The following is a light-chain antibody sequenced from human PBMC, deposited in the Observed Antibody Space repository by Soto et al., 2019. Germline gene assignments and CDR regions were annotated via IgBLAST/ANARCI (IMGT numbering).Light chain of an antibody. CDR1: QSVLYSSNNKNY. Sequence: DIVMAQSPDSLAVSLGERATIDCKSSQSVLYSSNNKNYLAWFQQKPGQPPKLLIYWASTRESGAPDRISGSGSGTEFTLTISSLQAEDVAVYYWQQYYTVPQTFGPGTKVDIK. CDR3: QQYYTVPQT. CDR2: WAS. J-gene: IGKJ1*01. V-gene: IGKV4-1*01.